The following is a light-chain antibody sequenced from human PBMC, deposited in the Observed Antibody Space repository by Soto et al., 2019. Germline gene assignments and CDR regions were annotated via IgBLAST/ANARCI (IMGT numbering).Light chain of an antibody. V-gene: IGKV3-20*01. CDR3: QQYGSSGT. Sequence: IGLRRSPGTLYLSPGERATLSCRASQSVSNNYLAWYQQKPGQAPRLLVYGASNRATGIPDRFSGSGSGTDFTLTISRLEPEDFAVYYCQQYGSSGTFGQGTKVDI. J-gene: IGKJ1*01. CDR1: QSVSNNY. CDR2: GAS.